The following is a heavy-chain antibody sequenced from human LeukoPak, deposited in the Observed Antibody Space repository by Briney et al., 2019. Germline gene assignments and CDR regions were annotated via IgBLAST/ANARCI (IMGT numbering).Heavy chain of an antibody. Sequence: PSQTLSLTCPVSGGSISSGSYYWSWIRQPAGKGLEWIGRIYTSGSTNYNPSLKSRVTISVDTSKNQFSLKLSSVTAADTAVYYCARSREWLRFFDYWGQGTLVTVSS. V-gene: IGHV4-61*02. D-gene: IGHD5-12*01. J-gene: IGHJ4*02. CDR2: IYTSGST. CDR3: ARSREWLRFFDY. CDR1: GGSISSGSYY.